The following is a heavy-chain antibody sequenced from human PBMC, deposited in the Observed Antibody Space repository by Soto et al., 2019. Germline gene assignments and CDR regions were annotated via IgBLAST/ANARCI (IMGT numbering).Heavy chain of an antibody. CDR3: ARESHDILTGPPWVWYFDL. CDR1: GGSFSGYY. D-gene: IGHD3-9*01. Sequence: QVQLQQWGAGPLRPLETLSLTCGVSGGSFSGYYWARIRQAPGKGLEWIGEINDRGSINYNPSLKSRVSISVDTSKNHYSMNLRSVNAADTAVYYCARESHDILTGPPWVWYFDLWGRGTLVTVSS. J-gene: IGHJ2*01. V-gene: IGHV4-34*01. CDR2: INDRGSI.